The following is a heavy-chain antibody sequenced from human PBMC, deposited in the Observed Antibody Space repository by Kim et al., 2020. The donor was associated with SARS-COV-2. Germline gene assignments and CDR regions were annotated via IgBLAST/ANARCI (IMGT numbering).Heavy chain of an antibody. D-gene: IGHD2-21*02. J-gene: IGHJ6*02. CDR1: GFTCSNAC. CDR3: TSDLGHYCGVDWYSRV. Sequence: GGSLRLSCAASGFTCSNACMNWVRQAPGRGLEWVGRIRSKTNGGTTAYAAPVKGRFTISRDDSKNTLYLQMNSLRTEDTAVYYCTSDLGHYCGVDWYSRVWGQRTTVSASS. V-gene: IGHV3-15*01. CDR2: IRSKTNGGTT.